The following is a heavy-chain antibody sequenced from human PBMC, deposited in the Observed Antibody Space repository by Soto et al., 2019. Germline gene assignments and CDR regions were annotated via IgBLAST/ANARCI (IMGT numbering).Heavy chain of an antibody. CDR3: ARGRGVIIAGD. J-gene: IGHJ4*02. V-gene: IGHV1-3*01. D-gene: IGHD3-10*01. CDR1: GYTFTSYA. Sequence: QVQLVQSGAEVKKPGASVKVSCKASGYTFTSYAMHWVRQAPGQRLEWMGWINAGNGNTKYSQKFQGRVSITRDTSASTAYMELSSLRSEDTAVYYCARGRGVIIAGDWGQGTLVTVSS. CDR2: INAGNGNT.